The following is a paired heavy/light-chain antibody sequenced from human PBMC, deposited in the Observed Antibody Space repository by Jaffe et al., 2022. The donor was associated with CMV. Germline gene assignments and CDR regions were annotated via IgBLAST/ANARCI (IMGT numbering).Light chain of an antibody. V-gene: IGKV1-39*01. CDR1: QSISSY. J-gene: IGKJ1*01. CDR3: QQSYSTPA. Sequence: DIQMTQSPSSLSASVGDRVTITCRASQSISSYLNWYQQKPGKAPKLLIYAASSLQSGVPSRFSGSGSGTDFTLTISSLQPEDFATYYCQQSYSTPAFGQGTKVEIK. CDR2: AAS.
Heavy chain of an antibody. Sequence: QVQLQESGPGLVKPSETLSLTCTVSGGSISSYYWSWIRQPPGKGLEWIGYIYYSGSTNYNPSLKSRVTISVDTSKNQFSLKLSSVTAADTAVYYCARRFRVGILEPSTEGWNWFDPWGQGTLVTVSS. CDR1: GGSISSYY. V-gene: IGHV4-59*08. D-gene: IGHD3-3*01. CDR3: ARRFRVGILEPSTEGWNWFDP. J-gene: IGHJ5*02. CDR2: IYYSGST.